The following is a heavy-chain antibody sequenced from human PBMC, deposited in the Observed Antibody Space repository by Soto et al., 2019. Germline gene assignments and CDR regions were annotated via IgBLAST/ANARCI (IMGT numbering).Heavy chain of an antibody. V-gene: IGHV3-7*01. J-gene: IGHJ3*02. D-gene: IGHD5-12*01. CDR2: IKQDGSEK. CDR1: GFTFSSYW. Sequence: GGSLRLSCAASGFTFSSYWMSWVRQAPGKGLEWVANIKQDGSEKYYVDSVKGRFTISRDNAKNSLYLQMNSLRAEDTAVYYCARDAVRRGYSGYDPTPAFDIWGQGTMVT. CDR3: ARDAVRRGYSGYDPTPAFDI.